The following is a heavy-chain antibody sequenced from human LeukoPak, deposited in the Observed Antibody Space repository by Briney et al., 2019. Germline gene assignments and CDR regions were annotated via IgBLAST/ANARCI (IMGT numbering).Heavy chain of an antibody. CDR3: ARTRYSGYDLRSGFDY. CDR2: ISAYNGNT. J-gene: IGHJ4*02. Sequence: ASVKVSCKASGYTFTSYGISWVRQAPGQGLEWIGWISAYNGNTNYAQKLQGRVTMTTDTSTSTAYMELRSLRSDDTAVYYCARTRYSGYDLRSGFDYWGQGTLVTVSS. D-gene: IGHD5-12*01. V-gene: IGHV1-18*01. CDR1: GYTFTSYG.